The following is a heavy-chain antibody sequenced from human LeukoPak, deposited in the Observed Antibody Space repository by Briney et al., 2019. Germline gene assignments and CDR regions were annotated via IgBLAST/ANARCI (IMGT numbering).Heavy chain of an antibody. Sequence: ASVKVSCKASGGTVSSYTISWVRQAPGQGLEWMGRITPILGIANYAQKFQGRVTITADKSTSTAYTELSSLRSEDTAVYYCARDRRVGTSCYSSWGQGTLVTVSS. D-gene: IGHD2-2*02. J-gene: IGHJ4*02. V-gene: IGHV1-69*04. CDR1: GGTVSSYT. CDR3: ARDRRVGTSCYSS. CDR2: ITPILGIA.